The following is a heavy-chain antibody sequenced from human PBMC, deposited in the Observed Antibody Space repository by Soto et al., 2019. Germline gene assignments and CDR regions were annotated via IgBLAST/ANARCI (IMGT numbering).Heavy chain of an antibody. V-gene: IGHV3-11*01. CDR3: AKDRPSMVRGVPNYGMDV. CDR2: ISSSGSTI. D-gene: IGHD3-10*01. Sequence: GGSLRLSCAASGFTFSDYYMSWIRQAPGKGLEWVSYISSSGSTIYYADSVKGRFTISRDNAKNSLYLQMNSLRAEDTAVYYCAKDRPSMVRGVPNYGMDVWGQGTTVTVSS. J-gene: IGHJ6*02. CDR1: GFTFSDYY.